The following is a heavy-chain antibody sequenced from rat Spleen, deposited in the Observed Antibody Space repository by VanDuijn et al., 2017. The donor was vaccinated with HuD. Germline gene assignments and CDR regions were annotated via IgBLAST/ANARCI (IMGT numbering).Heavy chain of an antibody. CDR2: ISYDGSTP. V-gene: IGHV5-29*01. CDR1: GFTFSNYD. J-gene: IGHJ2*01. Sequence: EVQLVESGGGLVQPGRSMKLSCAASGFTFSNYDMVWVRQAPAQGLKWVATISYDGSTPYYRDSVKGRFTISRDNAKSTLYLHMDSLRSEDTATYHFSRGYYVDHGVQGVMVPVSP. CDR3: SRGYYVDH.